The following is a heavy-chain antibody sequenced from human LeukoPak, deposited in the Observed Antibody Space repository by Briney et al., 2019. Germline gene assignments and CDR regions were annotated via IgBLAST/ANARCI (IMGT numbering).Heavy chain of an antibody. CDR1: GYIFTGYY. V-gene: IGHV1-2*02. D-gene: IGHD1-26*01. Sequence: ASVKVSCKASGYIFTGYYMHWVRQAPGQGLEWMGWINPNSGGTNSAQKFQGRVTMTRDTSISTAYMELSRLTSDDTAVYYCARLPYSGSYLFDYWGQGTLVTVSS. CDR2: INPNSGGT. CDR3: ARLPYSGSYLFDY. J-gene: IGHJ4*02.